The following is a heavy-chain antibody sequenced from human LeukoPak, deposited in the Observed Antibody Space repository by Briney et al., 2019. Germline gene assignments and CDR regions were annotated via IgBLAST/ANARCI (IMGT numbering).Heavy chain of an antibody. CDR2: IYYSGSP. CDR3: ARETYYYDSSGSYNWFDP. J-gene: IGHJ5*02. D-gene: IGHD3-22*01. CDR1: GGSISSYY. Sequence: SETLSLTCTVSGGSISSYYWSWIRQPPGKGLEWIGCIYYSGSPSYNPSLMSRVTMSVDTSKNQFSLKLNSVTAADTAIYYCARETYYYDSSGSYNWFDPWGQGTLVTVSS. V-gene: IGHV4-59*12.